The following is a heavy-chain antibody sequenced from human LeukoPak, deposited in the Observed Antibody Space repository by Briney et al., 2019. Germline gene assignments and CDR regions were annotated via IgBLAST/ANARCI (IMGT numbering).Heavy chain of an antibody. CDR1: GYIFSTYG. CDR2: ISGYNGNT. Sequence: ASVKASFKASGYIFSTYGISWVRQAPGQGLEWMGWISGYNGNTNYAQKLQGRVTITTDTSTSTAYMEVRSLRSGDTALYYCARVDAMAREVINWFDPWGQGTLVTVSS. J-gene: IGHJ5*02. V-gene: IGHV1-18*01. D-gene: IGHD3-10*01. CDR3: ARVDAMAREVINWFDP.